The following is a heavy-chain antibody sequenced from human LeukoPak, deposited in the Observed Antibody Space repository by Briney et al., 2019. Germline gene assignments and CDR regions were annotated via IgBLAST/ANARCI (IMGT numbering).Heavy chain of an antibody. D-gene: IGHD2-21*02. Sequence: GESLKISCKASGYSFSHYWIGWVRQMPGKGLEWMGIIFPGDSDTRYSPSLQGQVTISADKSISTAYLQWNSLKASDTAMYYCARWVTADRGKKDAFDIWGQGTMVTVSS. CDR2: IFPGDSDT. V-gene: IGHV5-51*01. CDR3: ARWVTADRGKKDAFDI. J-gene: IGHJ3*02. CDR1: GYSFSHYW.